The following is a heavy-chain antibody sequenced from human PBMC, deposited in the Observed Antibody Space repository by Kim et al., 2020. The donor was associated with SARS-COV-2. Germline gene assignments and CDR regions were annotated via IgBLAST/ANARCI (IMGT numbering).Heavy chain of an antibody. CDR1: GYTFTSDD. CDR3: AKGSGSPIKF. V-gene: IGHV1-8*01. CDR2: MNPNSGET. D-gene: IGHD3-10*01. J-gene: IGHJ4*02. Sequence: ASVKVSCKASGYTFTSDDINWVRQATGQGLEWMAWMNPNSGETGYEQKFQGRLTMTRATSITTAYMGLSSLRYEDTGVYYCAKGSGSPIKFWGQGTLVTVSS.